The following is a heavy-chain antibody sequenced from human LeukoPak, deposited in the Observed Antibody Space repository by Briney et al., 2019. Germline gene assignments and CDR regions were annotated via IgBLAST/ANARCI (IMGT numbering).Heavy chain of an antibody. CDR1: GGSISSYY. V-gene: IGHV4-59*01. CDR2: IYYSGST. J-gene: IGHJ4*02. D-gene: IGHD5-24*01. Sequence: SETLSLTCTVSGGSISSYYWSWIRQPPGKGLEWIGYIYYSGSTNYNPSLKSRVTISVDTSKNQLSLKLSSVTAADTAVYYCAKSGYNRFDYWGQGTLVTVSS. CDR3: AKSGYNRFDY.